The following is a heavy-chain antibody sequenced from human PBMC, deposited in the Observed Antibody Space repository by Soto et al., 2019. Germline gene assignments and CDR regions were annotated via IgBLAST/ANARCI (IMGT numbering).Heavy chain of an antibody. Sequence: SETLSLTCTVSGGSISSGDYYWSWIRQPPGKGLEWIGYIYYSGSTYYNPSLKSRVTISVDTSKNQFSLKLSSVTAADTALYYCAKRSHLDFWSGPLDPWGPGTLVTVSS. CDR1: GGSISSGDYY. V-gene: IGHV4-30-4*01. CDR3: AKRSHLDFWSGPLDP. CDR2: IYYSGST. J-gene: IGHJ5*02. D-gene: IGHD3-3*01.